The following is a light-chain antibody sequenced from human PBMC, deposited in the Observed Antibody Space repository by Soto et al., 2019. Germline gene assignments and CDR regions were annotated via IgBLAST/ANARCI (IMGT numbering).Light chain of an antibody. CDR1: QSVSSN. CDR2: GAS. J-gene: IGKJ1*01. Sequence: EIVMTQSPATLSVSPGERATLSCRASQSVSSNLAWYQQKPGQAPRLLIYGASTRATGIPARFSGSGSGTEFTLTISSLQSEDVAVYYCQHYNKWPRTFGQGTKVEIK. CDR3: QHYNKWPRT. V-gene: IGKV3-15*01.